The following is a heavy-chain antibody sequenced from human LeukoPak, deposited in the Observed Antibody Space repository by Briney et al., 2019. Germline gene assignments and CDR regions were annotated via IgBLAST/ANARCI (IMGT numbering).Heavy chain of an antibody. CDR2: IYTSGST. V-gene: IGHV4-4*07. CDR3: AGYHAYGVTTPPLGY. Sequence: SETLSLTCTVSGGSISSYHWSWIRQPAGKGLEWIGRIYTSGSTNYNPSLKSRITMSVDTSKNQFSLKLNSVTAADTAVYYCAGYHAYGVTTPPLGYWGQGTLVTVSS. J-gene: IGHJ4*02. CDR1: GGSISSYH. D-gene: IGHD4-17*01.